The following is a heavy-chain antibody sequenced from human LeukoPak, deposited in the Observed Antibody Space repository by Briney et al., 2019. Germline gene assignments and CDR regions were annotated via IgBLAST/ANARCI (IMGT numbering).Heavy chain of an antibody. CDR3: ARESYSSISFDY. D-gene: IGHD4-11*01. CDR1: GFTFSDYC. J-gene: IGHJ4*02. V-gene: IGHV3-11*01. Sequence: GGSLRLSCAASGFTFSDYCMSWIRQAPGKGLEWVSYISSSGSTIYYADSVKGRFTISRDNAKNSLYLQMNSLRAEDTAVYYCARESYSSISFDYWGQGTLVTVSS. CDR2: ISSSGSTI.